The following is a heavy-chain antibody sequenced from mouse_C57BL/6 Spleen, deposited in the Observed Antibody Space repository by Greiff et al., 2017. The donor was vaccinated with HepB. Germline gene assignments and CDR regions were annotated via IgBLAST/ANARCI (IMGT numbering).Heavy chain of an antibody. J-gene: IGHJ4*01. D-gene: IGHD2-3*01. Sequence: EVKVVESGGGLVKPGGSLKLSCAASGFTFSSYAMSWVRQTPEKRLEWVATISDGGSYTYYPDNVKGRFTISRDNAKNNLYLQMSHLKSEDTAMYYCARADGYYGFYYAMDYWGQGTSVTVSS. V-gene: IGHV5-4*03. CDR1: GFTFSSYA. CDR3: ARADGYYGFYYAMDY. CDR2: ISDGGSYT.